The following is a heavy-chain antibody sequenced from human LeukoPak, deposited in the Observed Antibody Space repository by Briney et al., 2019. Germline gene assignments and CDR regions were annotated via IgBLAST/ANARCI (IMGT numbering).Heavy chain of an antibody. CDR1: GGSFSGYY. CDR3: ASTSIAAAGPFDY. Sequence: SETLSLTCAVYGGSFSGYYWSWIRQPPGKGLEWIGEINHSGSTNYNPSLKSRVTMSVDTSKNQFSLKLSSVTAADTAVYYCASTSIAAAGPFDYWGQGTLVTVSS. J-gene: IGHJ4*02. CDR2: INHSGST. D-gene: IGHD6-13*01. V-gene: IGHV4-34*01.